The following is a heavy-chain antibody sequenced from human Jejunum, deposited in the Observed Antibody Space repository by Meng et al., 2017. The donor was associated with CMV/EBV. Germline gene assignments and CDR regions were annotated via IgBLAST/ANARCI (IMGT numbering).Heavy chain of an antibody. CDR2: IYYSGST. V-gene: IGHV4-38-2*01. CDR3: ARTPHPIVGAAYGIDV. Sequence: SISSGYYWGWSRQPPGKGLEWIGDIYYSGSTKYNPSLKSRVTISVDTSKSQFSLKVTSLTAADTAIYYCARTPHPIVGAAYGIDVWGQGTTVTVSS. CDR1: SISSGYY. J-gene: IGHJ6*02. D-gene: IGHD1-26*01.